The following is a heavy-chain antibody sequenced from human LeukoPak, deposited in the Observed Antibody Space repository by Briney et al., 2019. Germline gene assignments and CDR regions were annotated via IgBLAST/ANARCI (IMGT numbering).Heavy chain of an antibody. D-gene: IGHD2/OR15-2a*01. CDR1: GFTFSSNG. CDR2: ISGSGDRT. J-gene: IGHJ1*01. Sequence: PGGSLRLSCAASGFTFSSNGMSWVRQAPGKGLEWVSGISGSGDRTNHADSVKGRFTISRDNAKNTLYLHMNSLRAEDTAVYYCARADKYGRTEYFQHWGQGTLVTVSS. CDR3: ARADKYGRTEYFQH. V-gene: IGHV3-23*01.